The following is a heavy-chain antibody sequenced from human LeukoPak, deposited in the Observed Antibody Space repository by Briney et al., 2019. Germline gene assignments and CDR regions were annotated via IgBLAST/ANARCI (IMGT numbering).Heavy chain of an antibody. Sequence: PGGSLRLSCAASGFTFSSCWMSWVRQAPGKGLEWVANIKQDGSEKYYVDSVKGRFTISRDNAKNSLYLQMNSLRAEDTAVYYCARDLWSTIGPLKYWGQGTLVTVSS. J-gene: IGHJ4*02. CDR1: GFTFSSCW. CDR3: ARDLWSTIGPLKY. CDR2: IKQDGSEK. V-gene: IGHV3-7*01. D-gene: IGHD5/OR15-5a*01.